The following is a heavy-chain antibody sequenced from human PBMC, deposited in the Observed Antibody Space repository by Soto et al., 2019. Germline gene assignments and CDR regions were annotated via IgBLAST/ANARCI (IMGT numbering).Heavy chain of an antibody. Sequence: GEALKISGQSSGDNFTTYWIGWVRQMPGRGLEWMAIIYPRDSDHRYSLSFEGHVTISVDKTISTVFLQWSCLKASDSAMYFCARLPRRDGYKFFDYWGQGTLVTVSS. CDR1: GDNFTTYW. CDR3: ARLPRRDGYKFFDY. V-gene: IGHV5-51*01. D-gene: IGHD6-25*01. CDR2: IYPRDSDH. J-gene: IGHJ4*02.